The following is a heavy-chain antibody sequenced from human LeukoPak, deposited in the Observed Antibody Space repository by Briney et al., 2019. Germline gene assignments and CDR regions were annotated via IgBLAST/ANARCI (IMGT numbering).Heavy chain of an antibody. V-gene: IGHV3-21*04. CDR1: GFTFSSYS. CDR3: AKKSGLWFGEFPFDY. D-gene: IGHD3-10*01. Sequence: PGGSLRLSCAASGFTFSSYSMNWVRPAPGKGLEWVSSISSSSSYIYYADSVKGRFTISRDNSKNTLYLQMNSLRAEDTAVYYCAKKSGLWFGEFPFDYWGQGTLVTVSS. CDR2: ISSSSSYI. J-gene: IGHJ4*02.